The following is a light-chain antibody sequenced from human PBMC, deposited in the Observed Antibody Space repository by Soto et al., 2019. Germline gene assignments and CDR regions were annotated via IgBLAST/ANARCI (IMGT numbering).Light chain of an antibody. Sequence: DIVMTQSPDSLAVSLGERATINCKSSQSVLYSSNNKNYLAWYQQKPGQPPKLLIYWASTRESGVPDRFSGSGSGTEFTLTISSLQSEDSAVYYCQQRHMWPITFGQGTRLEIK. CDR2: WAS. CDR1: QSVLYSSNNKNY. V-gene: IGKV4-1*01. J-gene: IGKJ5*01. CDR3: QQRHMWPIT.